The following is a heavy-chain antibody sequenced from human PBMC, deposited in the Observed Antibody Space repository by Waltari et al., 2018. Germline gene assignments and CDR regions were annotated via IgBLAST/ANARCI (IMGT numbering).Heavy chain of an antibody. D-gene: IGHD2-2*01. CDR3: AVPTGVYYYMDV. CDR2: VDPEDGET. CDR1: GYTFTDYY. J-gene: IGHJ6*03. Sequence: EVQLVQSGAEVKKPGATVKIPCKAPGYTFTDYYMHWVQQAPGKGLEWMGRVDPEDGETIYAEKFQGRVTITADTSTDTAYMELSSLRSEDTAVYYCAVPTGVYYYMDVWGKGTTVTVSS. V-gene: IGHV1-69-2*01.